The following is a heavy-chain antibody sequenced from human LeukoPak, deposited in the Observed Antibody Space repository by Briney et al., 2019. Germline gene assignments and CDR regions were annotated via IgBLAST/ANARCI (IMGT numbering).Heavy chain of an antibody. CDR1: GGTFSSYA. J-gene: IGHJ4*02. CDR3: ARDRHDSKDY. V-gene: IGHV1-2*02. Sequence: ASVKVSCKASGGTFSSYAISWVRQAPGQGLEWMGWINPNSGGTNYAQKFQGRVTMTRDTSISTAYMELSRLRSDDTAVYYCARDRHDSKDYWGQGTLVTVSS. CDR2: INPNSGGT. D-gene: IGHD3-22*01.